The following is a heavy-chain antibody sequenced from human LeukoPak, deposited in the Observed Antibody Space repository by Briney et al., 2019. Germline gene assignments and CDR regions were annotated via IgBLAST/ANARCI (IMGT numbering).Heavy chain of an antibody. J-gene: IGHJ4*02. CDR1: GGTFSSYT. Sequence: GSSVNVSCKSSGGTFSSYTINWVRQATGQGLEWMGWMNPNSGNTGYAQKFRGRVTMTSNTSISTAYMELSSLRSEDTAVYYCLFRFSESDYWGQGTLVTVSS. V-gene: IGHV1-8*02. D-gene: IGHD3-3*01. CDR2: MNPNSGNT. CDR3: LFRFSESDY.